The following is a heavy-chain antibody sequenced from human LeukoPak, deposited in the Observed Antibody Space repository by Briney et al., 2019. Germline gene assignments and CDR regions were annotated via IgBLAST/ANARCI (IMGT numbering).Heavy chain of an antibody. CDR3: ARVDGIYSSSWYYFDY. J-gene: IGHJ4*02. D-gene: IGHD6-13*01. Sequence: ASVKVSCKASGYTFTSYAMHWVRQAPGQRLEWMGWINAGNGNTKYSQKFQGRVTMTRDTSISTAYMELSRLRSDDTAVYYCARVDGIYSSSWYYFDYWGQGTLVTVSS. CDR1: GYTFTSYA. V-gene: IGHV1-3*01. CDR2: INAGNGNT.